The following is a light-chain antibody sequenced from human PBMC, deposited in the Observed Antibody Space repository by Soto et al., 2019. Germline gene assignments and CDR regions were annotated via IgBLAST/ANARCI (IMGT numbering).Light chain of an antibody. CDR3: LQHHTYPFT. J-gene: IGKJ2*01. V-gene: IGKV1-17*01. CDR2: AAS. CDR1: QVIANN. Sequence: DIQMTQSPSSLSASVGDRVTLTCRASQVIANNLGWYQQKPGKAPKRLIFAASTLEGGVPSRFSGSGYATEFTLTISSLQPEDFATYYCLQHHTYPFTFGQGTKVEI.